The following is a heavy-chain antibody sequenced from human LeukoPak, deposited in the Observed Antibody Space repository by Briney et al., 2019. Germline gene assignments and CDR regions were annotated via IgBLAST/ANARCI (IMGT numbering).Heavy chain of an antibody. V-gene: IGHV4-34*01. CDR1: GGSFSGYY. CDR3: ARGGMVWGTIDY. CDR2: INHSGST. D-gene: IGHD3-10*01. J-gene: IGHJ4*02. Sequence: SETLSLTCAVYGGSFSGYYWSWVRQPPGKGLEWIGEINHSGSTNYNPSLKSRVTISVDTPKNQFSLKLSSVTAADTAVYYCARGGMVWGTIDYWGQGTLVTVSS.